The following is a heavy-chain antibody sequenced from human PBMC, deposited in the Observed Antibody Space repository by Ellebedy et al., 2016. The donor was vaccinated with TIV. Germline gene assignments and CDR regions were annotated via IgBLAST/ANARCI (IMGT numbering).Heavy chain of an antibody. J-gene: IGHJ4*02. CDR3: ARGLRDIWGFYFDS. CDR1: GFTVSSNY. D-gene: IGHD3-16*01. Sequence: GESLKISCAASGFTVSSNYMSWVRQTPGKGLEWVSRTYSGGVTYYSDSVRDRFSISIDNSKNTLELQMDRLTVEDAAVYYCARGLRDIWGFYFDSWGQGTRVTVSS. V-gene: IGHV3-66*01. CDR2: TYSGGVT.